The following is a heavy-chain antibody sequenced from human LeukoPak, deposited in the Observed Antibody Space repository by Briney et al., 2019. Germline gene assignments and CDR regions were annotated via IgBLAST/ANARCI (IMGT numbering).Heavy chain of an antibody. D-gene: IGHD6-19*01. J-gene: IGHJ4*02. CDR2: INHSGST. CDR1: GGSFSGYY. CDR3: ARGSGWSPFYFDY. V-gene: IGHV4-34*01. Sequence: PSETLSLTCAVYGGSFSGYYWSWIRQPPGKGLEWIGEINHSGSTNYNPSLKSRVTISVDTSKNQFSLKLSSVTAADTAVYYCARGSGWSPFYFDYWGQGTLVTVSS.